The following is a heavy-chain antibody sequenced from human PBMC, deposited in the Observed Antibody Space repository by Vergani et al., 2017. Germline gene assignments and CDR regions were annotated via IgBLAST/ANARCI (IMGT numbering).Heavy chain of an antibody. CDR1: GFTFSSYA. J-gene: IGHJ4*02. CDR2: ISSNGGST. V-gene: IGHV3-64D*06. CDR3: VKCLRIAAAGSRDY. D-gene: IGHD6-13*01. Sequence: EVQLVESGGGLVKPGGSLRLSCSASGFTFSSYAMHWVRQAPGKGLEYVSAISSNGGSTYYADSVKGRFTISRDNSKNTLYLQMSSLRAEDTAVYYCVKCLRIAAAGSRDYWGQGTLVTVSS.